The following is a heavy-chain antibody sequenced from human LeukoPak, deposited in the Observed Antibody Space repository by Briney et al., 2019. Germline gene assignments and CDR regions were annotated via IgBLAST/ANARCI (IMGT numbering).Heavy chain of an antibody. V-gene: IGHV4-59*02. D-gene: IGHD6-13*01. CDR2: IYYSGST. CDR3: ARGPIYSTSWYYFDY. CDR1: GGPVSNYY. Sequence: SETLSLTCTVSGGPVSNYYWSWIRQPPGKGLEWIGYIYYSGSTSFHPSLKSRVTMSVDMSKNQVSLELSSVTAADTAVYYCARGPIYSTSWYYFDYWGRGTLVTVSS. J-gene: IGHJ4*02.